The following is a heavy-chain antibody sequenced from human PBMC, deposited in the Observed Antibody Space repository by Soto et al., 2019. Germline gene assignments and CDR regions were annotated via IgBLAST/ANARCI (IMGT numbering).Heavy chain of an antibody. CDR3: ARERKFDFWRKGLDV. CDR2: MDPNSGVT. CDR1: GYTFTSYD. D-gene: IGHD3-3*01. Sequence: QVHLVQSGAEVKKPGASVKVSCKASGYTFTSYDINWVRQAPGQGLEWLGWMDPNSGVTGYAQKFQGRGSMTRNISINTAHMELSSLRSEDTAVYYCARERKFDFWRKGLDVWGQGTTVAVSS. V-gene: IGHV1-8*01. J-gene: IGHJ6*02.